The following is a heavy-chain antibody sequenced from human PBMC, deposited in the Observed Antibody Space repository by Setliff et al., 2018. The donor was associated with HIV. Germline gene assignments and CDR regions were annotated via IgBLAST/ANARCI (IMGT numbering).Heavy chain of an antibody. Sequence: SETLSLTCAVYGGSFSGYYWSWIRQPPGKGLEWIGEIYHSGSTDYNPSLMSRVTISLDTPKNQFSLKLNSVIAADTAVYYCARNRVPSSLWGQGTLVTVSS. D-gene: IGHD3-10*01. CDR3: ARNRVPSSL. CDR1: GGSFSGYY. CDR2: IYHSGST. V-gene: IGHV4-34*01. J-gene: IGHJ4*02.